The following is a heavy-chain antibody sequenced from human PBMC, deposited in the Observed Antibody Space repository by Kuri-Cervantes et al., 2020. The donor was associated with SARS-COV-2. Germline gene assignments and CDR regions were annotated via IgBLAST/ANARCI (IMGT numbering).Heavy chain of an antibody. CDR3: ASRYYGSGSYNYFDY. Sequence: GGSLRLSCAASGFTFSSYAMSWVRQAPGKGLEWVSAIGTAGDTYYPGSVKGRFTISRENAKNSLYLQMNSLRAGDTAVYYCASRYYGSGSYNYFDYWGQGTLVTVSS. CDR1: GFTFSSYA. D-gene: IGHD3-10*01. J-gene: IGHJ4*02. V-gene: IGHV3-13*01. CDR2: IGTAGDT.